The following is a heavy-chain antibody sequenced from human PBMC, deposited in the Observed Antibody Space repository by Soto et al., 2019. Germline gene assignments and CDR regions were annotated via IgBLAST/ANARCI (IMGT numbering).Heavy chain of an antibody. V-gene: IGHV3-23*05. Sequence: EGHVVESGGDLVQPGDSLTISCAASGFTFSTFALSWVPRPPEKGLEWVSGIHKTATITFYADSVKGRFTISRDNSKNTVYLHMRSLRDGDTAVYYCVRDLNYKFFFDLWGQGTLVTVSS. CDR2: IHKTATIT. J-gene: IGHJ4*02. CDR3: VRDLNYKFFFDL. D-gene: IGHD3-10*01. CDR1: GFTFSTFA.